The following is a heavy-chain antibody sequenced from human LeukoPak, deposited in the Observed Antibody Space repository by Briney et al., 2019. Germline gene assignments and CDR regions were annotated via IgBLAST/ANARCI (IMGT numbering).Heavy chain of an antibody. D-gene: IGHD2-2*02. CDR2: IYHSGSA. CDR1: GYSITSGYN. J-gene: IGHJ4*02. Sequence: ASETLSLTCTVSGYSITSGYNWAWIRQPPGKVLWWIGSIYHSGSAYYNPSLKSRVTISVDTSKNQFSLKLSSVTAADTAVYYCVRYCSSTTCYTRAVDYWGQGTLVTVSS. CDR3: VRYCSSTTCYTRAVDY. V-gene: IGHV4-38-2*02.